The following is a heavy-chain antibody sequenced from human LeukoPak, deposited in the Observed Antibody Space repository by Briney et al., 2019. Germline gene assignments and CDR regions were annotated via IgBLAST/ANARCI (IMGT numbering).Heavy chain of an antibody. D-gene: IGHD2-2*01. CDR1: GGTFSSYA. J-gene: IGHJ5*02. CDR3: ARDFISIVVVPAAMANWFDP. V-gene: IGHV1-69*13. CDR2: IIPIFGTA. Sequence: GASVKVSCKASGGTFSSYAISWVRQAPGQGLEWMGGIIPIFGTANYAQKFQGRVTITADESTSTAYMELSSLRSEDTAVYYCARDFISIVVVPAAMANWFDPWGQGTLVTVSS.